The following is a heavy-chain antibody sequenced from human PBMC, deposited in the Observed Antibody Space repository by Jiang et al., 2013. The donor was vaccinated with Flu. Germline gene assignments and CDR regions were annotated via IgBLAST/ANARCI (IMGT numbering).Heavy chain of an antibody. CDR2: IIPIFGTT. V-gene: IGHV1-69*01. CDR3: ARGRGIYDSSEYHYYGMDA. J-gene: IGHJ6*02. Sequence: VQLVESGAEVKKPGSSVRVSCKASGGSFSSYAFSWVRQAPGPGLEWMGGIIPIFGTTNYAQKFQGRVTISADESTSTAYMELSSLISEDTAVYYCARGRGIYDSSEYHYYGMDAWGQGTTVTVSS. D-gene: IGHD3-22*01. CDR1: GGSFSSYA.